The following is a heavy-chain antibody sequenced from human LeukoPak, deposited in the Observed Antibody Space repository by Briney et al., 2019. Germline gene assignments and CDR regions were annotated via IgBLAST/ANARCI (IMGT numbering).Heavy chain of an antibody. CDR3: ARAQQYYYDGPNWFDP. Sequence: SETLSLTCTVSGGSINNYCWSWIRQPPGKGLEWIGFFDNSGSTNYNPSLKSRVTISVDTSKNQVSLKLNSVTAADTAVYYCARAQQYYYDGPNWFDPWGQGTLVTVSS. J-gene: IGHJ5*02. V-gene: IGHV4-59*08. CDR2: FDNSGST. CDR1: GGSINNYC. D-gene: IGHD3-22*01.